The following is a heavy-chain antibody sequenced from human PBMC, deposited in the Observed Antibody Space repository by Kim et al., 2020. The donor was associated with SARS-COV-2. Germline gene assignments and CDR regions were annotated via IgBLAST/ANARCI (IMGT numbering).Heavy chain of an antibody. V-gene: IGHV4-34*01. Sequence: SETLSLTCAVYVGSFSGYYWSWIRQPPGKGLEYIGEIDHVGSTNFNPSLESRVTISVDTSKNQFSLRLISVTAADTAVYYCARGLDAGGFFRYFDLWGRGTRVSVSS. CDR3: ARGLDAGGFFRYFDL. CDR2: IDHVGST. D-gene: IGHD2-15*01. CDR1: VGSFSGYY. J-gene: IGHJ2*01.